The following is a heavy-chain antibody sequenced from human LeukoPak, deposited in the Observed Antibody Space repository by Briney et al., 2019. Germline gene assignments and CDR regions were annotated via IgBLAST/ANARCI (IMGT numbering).Heavy chain of an antibody. CDR3: ARGVYDWGY. CDR2: IKEDGSEI. V-gene: IGHV3-7*04. J-gene: IGHJ4*02. Sequence: GGSLRLSCAASGYAFRRYWMAWVRQAPGKGLEWVANIKEDGSEIYYVDSVKGRFTISRDNAKNSLYLQMNNLRVEDTAVYFCARGVYDWGYWGQGTLVTVSS. D-gene: IGHD1-1*01. CDR1: GYAFRRYW.